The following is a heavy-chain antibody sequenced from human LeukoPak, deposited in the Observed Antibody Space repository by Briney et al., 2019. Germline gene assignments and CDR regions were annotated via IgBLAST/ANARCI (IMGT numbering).Heavy chain of an antibody. CDR1: GFTFDDYG. D-gene: IGHD3-10*01. V-gene: IGHV3-20*04. CDR3: ATGSSY. CDR2: INWNGGST. Sequence: GGSLRLSCAASGFTFDDYGMSWVGQAPGKRLEWVSGINWNGGSTGYADSVKGRFTISRDNANNLVFLQMNNLGVDDTAVYYCATGSSYWGQGTLVTVSS. J-gene: IGHJ4*02.